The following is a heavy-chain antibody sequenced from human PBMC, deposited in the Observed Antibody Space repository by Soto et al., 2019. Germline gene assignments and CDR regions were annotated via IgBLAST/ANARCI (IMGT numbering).Heavy chain of an antibody. D-gene: IGHD3-22*01. CDR2: IYYSGST. CDR3: ARGGEGTMIVVVNVPRNHYYYGMDV. Sequence: SETLSLTCTVSGGSISGGGYYWSWIRQHPGKGLEWIGYIYYSGSTYYNPSLKSRVTISVDTSKNQFSLKLSSVTAADTAVYYCARGGEGTMIVVVNVPRNHYYYGMDVWGQGTTVTVSS. J-gene: IGHJ6*02. CDR1: GGSISGGGYY. V-gene: IGHV4-31*03.